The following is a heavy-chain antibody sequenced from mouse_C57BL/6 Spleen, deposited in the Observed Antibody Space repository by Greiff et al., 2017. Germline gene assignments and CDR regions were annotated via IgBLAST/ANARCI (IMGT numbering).Heavy chain of an antibody. CDR1: GYSITSGYY. J-gene: IGHJ4*01. V-gene: IGHV3-6*01. CDR2: ISYDGSN. CDR3: ARERGGSTMDY. Sequence: EVKLQESGPGLVKPSQSLSLTCSVTGYSITSGYYWNWIRQFPGNKLEWMGYISYDGSNNYNPSLKNRISITRDTSKNQFFLKLNSVTTEDTATYYCARERGGSTMDYWGQGTSVTVSS.